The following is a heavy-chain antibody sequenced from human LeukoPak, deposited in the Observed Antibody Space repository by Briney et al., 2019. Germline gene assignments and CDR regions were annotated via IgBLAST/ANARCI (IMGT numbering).Heavy chain of an antibody. CDR3: ARERESSSSWPIDY. D-gene: IGHD6-13*01. CDR1: GYTFTSYG. Sequence: ASVKVSCKASGYTFTSYGISWVRQAPGQGLEWMGWISAYNGNTNYAQKLQGRVTMTTDTSTSTAYMELRSLRSDDTAVYYCARERESSSSWPIDYWGQGTLVTVSS. CDR2: ISAYNGNT. V-gene: IGHV1-18*01. J-gene: IGHJ4*02.